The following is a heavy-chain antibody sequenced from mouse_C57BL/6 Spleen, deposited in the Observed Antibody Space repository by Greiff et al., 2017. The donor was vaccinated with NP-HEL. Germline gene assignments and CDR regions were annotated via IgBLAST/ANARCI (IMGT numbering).Heavy chain of an antibody. CDR1: GYSFTGYY. D-gene: IGHD4-1*01. CDR2: INPSTGGT. Sequence: EVKLKQSGPELVKPGASVKISCKASGYSFTGYYMNWVKQSPEKSLEWIGEINPSTGGTTYNQKFKAKATLTVDKSSSTAYMQLKSLTSEDSAVYYCARLGDYWGQGTTLTVSS. J-gene: IGHJ2*01. CDR3: ARLGDY. V-gene: IGHV1-42*01.